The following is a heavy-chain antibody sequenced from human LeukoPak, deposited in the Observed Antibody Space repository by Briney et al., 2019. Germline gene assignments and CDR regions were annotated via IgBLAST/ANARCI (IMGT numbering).Heavy chain of an antibody. J-gene: IGHJ4*02. CDR3: ARGYYDMLTGYYEYYFDY. V-gene: IGHV1-18*01. D-gene: IGHD3-9*01. CDR1: GYTFTSYG. Sequence: ASVTVSCKASGYTFTSYGISWVRQPPGQGREWMGWISAYNGNTNYAQKLQGRVTMTTDTSTSTAYMELSRLRSDDTAVYYCARGYYDMLTGYYEYYFDYWGQGTLVTVSS. CDR2: ISAYNGNT.